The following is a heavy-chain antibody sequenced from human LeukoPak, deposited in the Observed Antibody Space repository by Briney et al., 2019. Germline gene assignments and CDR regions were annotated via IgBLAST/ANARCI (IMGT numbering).Heavy chain of an antibody. CDR1: GFTFSSYW. CDR2: IKQDGSEK. Sequence: PGRSLRLSCAASGFTFSSYWMSWVRQAPGKRREWVANIKQDGSEKYYVDSVKGRFTISRDNAKNSLYLQMNSLRAEDTAVYYCARVKTTVTTRDAFDIWGQGTMVTVSS. CDR3: ARVKTTVTTRDAFDI. V-gene: IGHV3-7*01. J-gene: IGHJ3*02. D-gene: IGHD4-17*01.